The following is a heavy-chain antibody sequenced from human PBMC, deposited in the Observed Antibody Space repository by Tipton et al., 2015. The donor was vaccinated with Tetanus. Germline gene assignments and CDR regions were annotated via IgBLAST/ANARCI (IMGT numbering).Heavy chain of an antibody. CDR2: IYYSGST. V-gene: IGHV4-59*08. J-gene: IGHJ4*02. Sequence: TLSLTCTVSGGSISSYYWSWIRQPPGKGLEWIGYIYYSGSTNYNPSLKSRVTISVDTSKNQFSLKLSSVTAADTAVYYCARHPYYDILTGYGPFDYWGQGTLVTVSS. D-gene: IGHD3-9*01. CDR1: GGSISSYY. CDR3: ARHPYYDILTGYGPFDY.